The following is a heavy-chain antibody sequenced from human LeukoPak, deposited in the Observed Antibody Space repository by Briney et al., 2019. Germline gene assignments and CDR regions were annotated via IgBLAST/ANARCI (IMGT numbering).Heavy chain of an antibody. Sequence: GGSLRLSCAVSGFTVSSNHMTWVRQAPGKGLEWVSAIYSGGTTYYADSVKDRFTISRDNSKSTLYLQMISLRAEDTAVYCCASRQQFDYWYFDLWGRGTLVTVSS. CDR1: GFTVSSNH. CDR3: ASRQQFDYWYFDL. V-gene: IGHV3-66*01. J-gene: IGHJ2*01. CDR2: IYSGGTT. D-gene: IGHD6-6*01.